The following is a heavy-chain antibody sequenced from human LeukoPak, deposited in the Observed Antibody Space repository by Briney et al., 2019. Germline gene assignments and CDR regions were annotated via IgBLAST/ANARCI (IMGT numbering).Heavy chain of an antibody. D-gene: IGHD6-13*01. Sequence: SETLTLTCAVYGGSFSGYYWSWIRQPPGKGLEWIGEINHSGSTNYNPSLKSRVTISVDTSKNQFSLKLSSVTAADTAVYYCASIAAAGTSYYYYGMDVWGQGTTVTVSS. V-gene: IGHV4-34*01. J-gene: IGHJ6*02. CDR2: INHSGST. CDR1: GGSFSGYY. CDR3: ASIAAAGTSYYYYGMDV.